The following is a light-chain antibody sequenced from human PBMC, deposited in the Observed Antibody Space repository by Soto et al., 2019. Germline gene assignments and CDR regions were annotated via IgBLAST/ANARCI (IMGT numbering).Light chain of an antibody. Sequence: QSVLTQPPSASGTPEQRVTISCSGSSSNIGSNTVNWYQQLPGTAPKLLIYSNNQRPSGVPDRFSGSKSGTSASLAISGLQSEDEADYYCAAWDDSLNGPHVVFGGGTKLTVL. J-gene: IGLJ2*01. CDR1: SSNIGSNT. CDR2: SNN. V-gene: IGLV1-44*01. CDR3: AAWDDSLNGPHVV.